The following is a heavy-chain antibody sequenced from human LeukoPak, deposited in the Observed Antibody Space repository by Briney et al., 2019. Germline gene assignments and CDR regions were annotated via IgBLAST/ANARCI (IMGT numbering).Heavy chain of an antibody. CDR2: IYNSESI. CDR1: GGSINGYY. D-gene: IGHD5-24*01. Sequence: SETLSLTCTVSGGSINGYYWSWIRQPAGKGLEWIGRIYNSESINYNPSLKSRVTMSIDTSKNQFSLKLNSVTAADTAVYYCARQPLVRWLQSDYWGQGTLVTVSS. V-gene: IGHV4-4*07. CDR3: ARQPLVRWLQSDY. J-gene: IGHJ4*02.